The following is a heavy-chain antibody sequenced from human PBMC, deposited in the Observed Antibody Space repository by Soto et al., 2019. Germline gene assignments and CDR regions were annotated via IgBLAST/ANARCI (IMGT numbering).Heavy chain of an antibody. V-gene: IGHV4-30-4*01. Sequence: SETLSLTCTVSGGSISSGDYYWSWIRQPPGKGMEWIGDIYHSGSTNYNPSLKSRVTISVDTSKNQFSLKLTSVTAADRAVYYCARDKITGLFDYWGQGTLVTVSS. CDR1: GGSISSGDYY. CDR2: IYHSGST. CDR3: ARDKITGLFDY. D-gene: IGHD2-8*02. J-gene: IGHJ4*02.